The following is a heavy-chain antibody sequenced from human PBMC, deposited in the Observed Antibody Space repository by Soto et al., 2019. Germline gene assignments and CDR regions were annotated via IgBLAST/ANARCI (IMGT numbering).Heavy chain of an antibody. V-gene: IGHV3-23*01. CDR2: ISGSGASP. CDR3: AKARCSTTNCYVPDY. J-gene: IGHJ4*02. D-gene: IGHD2-2*01. CDR1: GCVFSTDT. Sequence: GRALRLSCAASGCVFSTDTMGWFRRAPGKGLEWVSAISGSGASPSYADSVQGRFTISRDNPKRTLYLQMNNLRAEDTAVYYCAKARCSTTNCYVPDYWGQGTLVTVSS.